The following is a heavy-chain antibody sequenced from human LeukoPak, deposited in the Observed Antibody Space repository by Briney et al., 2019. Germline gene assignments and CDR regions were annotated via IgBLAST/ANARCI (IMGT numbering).Heavy chain of an antibody. D-gene: IGHD3-22*01. J-gene: IGHJ4*02. CDR3: AIHYYDSSGYSDY. CDR2: IIPILGIA. V-gene: IGHV1-69*02. CDR1: GGSFSSYT. Sequence: SVKVSCKATGGSFSSYTISWVRQAPGQGLEWMGRIIPILGIANYAQKFQGRVTITADKSTSTAYMELSSLRSEDTAVYYCAIHYYDSSGYSDYWGQGTLVTVSS.